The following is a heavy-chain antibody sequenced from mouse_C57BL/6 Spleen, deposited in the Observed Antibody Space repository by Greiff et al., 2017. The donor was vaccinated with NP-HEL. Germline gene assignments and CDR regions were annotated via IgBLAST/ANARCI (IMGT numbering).Heavy chain of an antibody. D-gene: IGHD2-3*01. Sequence: QVQLKQPGAELVKPGASVKLSCKASGYTFTSYWMHWVKQRPGQGLEWIGMIHPNSGSTNYNEKFKSKATLTVDKSSSTAYMQLSSLTSEDSAVYYCARRGWFAWCAYWGKGTLVTVSA. CDR1: GYTFTSYW. CDR3: ARRGWFAWCAY. V-gene: IGHV1-64*01. CDR2: IHPNSGST. J-gene: IGHJ3*01.